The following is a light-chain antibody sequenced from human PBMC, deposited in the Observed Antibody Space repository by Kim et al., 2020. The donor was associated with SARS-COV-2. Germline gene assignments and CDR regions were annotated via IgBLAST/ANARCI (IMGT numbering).Light chain of an antibody. V-gene: IGLV1-51*01. Sequence: QSVLTQPPSVSTTTGQKVAISCSGSSCNIEENYVSWYQQVPGTVPKILIYDNNNRASGIPERFSGYKSGASATLGISGLQTGDEADYYCATWDSRLSTVLFGGGTKLTVL. CDR1: SCNIEENY. CDR3: ATWDSRLSTVL. CDR2: DNN. J-gene: IGLJ3*02.